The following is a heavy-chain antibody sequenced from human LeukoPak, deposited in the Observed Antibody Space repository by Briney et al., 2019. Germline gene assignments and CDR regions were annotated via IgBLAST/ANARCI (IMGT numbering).Heavy chain of an antibody. D-gene: IGHD5/OR15-5a*01. CDR3: ARDQDPYIVSTIDFDY. CDR2: IRRDGGVE. CDR1: GFSFSLYW. J-gene: IGHJ4*02. Sequence: GSLRLSCAASGFSFSLYWMTWVRQAPGKGLEWVANIRRDGGVENYMDSVKGRFTISRDNAKNSVYLQMNSLRAEDTAVYFCARDQDPYIVSTIDFDYWGRGTLVTVSS. V-gene: IGHV3-7*01.